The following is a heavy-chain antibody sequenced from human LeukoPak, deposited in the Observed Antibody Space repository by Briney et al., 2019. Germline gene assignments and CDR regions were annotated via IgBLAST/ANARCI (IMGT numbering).Heavy chain of an antibody. Sequence: SETLSLTCTVSGGSISSYYWSWIRQPAGKGLEWIGCIYTSGSTNYNPSLKSRVTISVDKSKNQFSLKLSSVTAADTAVYYCARDGDCTNGVCPSYYMDVWGKGTTVTVSS. CDR1: GGSISSYY. D-gene: IGHD2-8*01. J-gene: IGHJ6*03. CDR2: IYTSGST. CDR3: ARDGDCTNGVCPSYYMDV. V-gene: IGHV4-4*07.